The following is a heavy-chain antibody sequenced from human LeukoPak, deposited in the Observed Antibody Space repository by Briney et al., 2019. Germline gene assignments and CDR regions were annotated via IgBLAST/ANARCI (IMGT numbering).Heavy chain of an antibody. CDR1: GYTFTDYY. Sequence: ASVKVSCKASGYTFTDYYMHWVRQAPGQGLELMGWISLNSGDSNYAQKFQGRVTLTRDSSISTAYMELSRLRSDDTAVYYCVRAGGGLHFDYWGQGALVTVSS. D-gene: IGHD3-16*01. CDR3: VRAGGGLHFDY. J-gene: IGHJ4*02. CDR2: ISLNSGDS. V-gene: IGHV1-2*02.